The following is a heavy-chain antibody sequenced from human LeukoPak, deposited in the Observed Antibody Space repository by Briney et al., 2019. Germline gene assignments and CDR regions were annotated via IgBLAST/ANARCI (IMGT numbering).Heavy chain of an antibody. CDR1: GGTFSSYA. CDR2: IIPIFGTA. V-gene: IGHV1-69*13. CDR3: ARVVVANNYDAFDI. Sequence: SVKVSCEASGGTFSSYAISWVRQAPGQGLEWMGGIIPIFGTANYAQKFQGRVTITADESTSTAYMELSSLRSEDTAVYYCARVVVANNYDAFDIWGQGTMVTVSS. J-gene: IGHJ3*02. D-gene: IGHD2-2*01.